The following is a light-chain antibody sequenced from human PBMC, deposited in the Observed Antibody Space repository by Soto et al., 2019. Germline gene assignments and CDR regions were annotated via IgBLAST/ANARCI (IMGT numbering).Light chain of an antibody. J-gene: IGLJ1*01. V-gene: IGLV2-8*01. CDR2: DVS. CDR3: SSYAGSNYPYV. Sequence: QSVLTQPPSASGSAGQSVTIACTGTSSDVGYYNYVSWYQQPPGKAPKLLIYDVSKRPSGVPDRFSGSKSGNTASLTVSGLXAEDEGAYYCSSYAGSNYPYVFGTGTKVTLL. CDR1: SSDVGYYNY.